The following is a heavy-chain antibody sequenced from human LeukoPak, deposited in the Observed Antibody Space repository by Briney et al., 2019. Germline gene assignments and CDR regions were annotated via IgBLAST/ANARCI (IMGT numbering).Heavy chain of an antibody. CDR2: INTNTGNP. CDR1: GYTFTSYA. D-gene: IGHD6-6*01. CDR3: AREKGRLAARNHYYYYMDV. J-gene: IGHJ6*03. V-gene: IGHV7-4-1*02. Sequence: ASVKVSCKASGYTFTSYAMNWVRQAPGQGLEWMGWINTNTGNPTYAQGFTGRFVFSLDTSVSTAYLQISSLKAEDTAVYYCAREKGRLAARNHYYYYMDVWGKGTTVTVSS.